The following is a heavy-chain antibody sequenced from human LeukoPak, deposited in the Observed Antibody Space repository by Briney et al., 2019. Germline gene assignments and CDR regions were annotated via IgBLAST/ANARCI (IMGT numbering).Heavy chain of an antibody. CDR1: GFTFGDYA. J-gene: IGHJ4*02. D-gene: IGHD6-19*01. CDR2: IRSKAYGGTT. Sequence: GGSLRLSCTASGFTFGDYAMSWVRQAPGKGLEWVGFIRSKAYGGTTEYAASVKGRFTISRDDSKSIAYLQMNSLKTEDTAVYYCTASIAVAGLFDYWGQGTLVTVSS. CDR3: TASIAVAGLFDY. V-gene: IGHV3-49*04.